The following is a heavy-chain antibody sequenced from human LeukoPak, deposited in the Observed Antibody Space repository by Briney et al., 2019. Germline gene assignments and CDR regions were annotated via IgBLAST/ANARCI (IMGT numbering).Heavy chain of an antibody. V-gene: IGHV4-59*11. J-gene: IGHJ5*02. Sequence: SETLSLTCTVSGGSISGHYWSWIRQPPGKKLEYIGYIYYDGTTNYNPSLRGRVTISVDTSKNQFSLNLKSVTAADTAVCYCARDSGGQYGSGNIWFDPWGQGTLVTVSS. CDR1: GGSISGHY. D-gene: IGHD3-10*01. CDR2: IYYDGTT. CDR3: ARDSGGQYGSGNIWFDP.